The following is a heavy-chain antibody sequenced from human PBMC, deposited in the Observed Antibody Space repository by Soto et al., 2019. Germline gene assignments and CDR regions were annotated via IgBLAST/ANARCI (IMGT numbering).Heavy chain of an antibody. CDR2: ISAYNGNT. D-gene: IGHD6-19*01. CDR1: GYTFTSYG. Sequence: ASVKVSCKASGYTFTSYGISWVRQAPGQGLEWMGWISAYNGNTNYAQKLQGRVTMTTDTSTSTAYMELRSLRSEDTAVYYCAIDGSSGWHHYYYYGMDVWGQGTTVTVSS. V-gene: IGHV1-18*01. J-gene: IGHJ6*02. CDR3: AIDGSSGWHHYYYYGMDV.